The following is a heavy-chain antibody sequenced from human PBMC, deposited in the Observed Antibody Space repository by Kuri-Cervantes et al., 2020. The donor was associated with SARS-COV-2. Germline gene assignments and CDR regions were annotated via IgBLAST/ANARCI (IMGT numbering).Heavy chain of an antibody. Sequence: TLSLTCTVSGGTISSGYYYWCWILQPPWKGLEWIDYIYYIGSTYYNPSLKSRVNISVDTSKNQYSLKLNSVIAPDTAVYYYDRNKVGGYYYYYMDVWGKGTTVTVSS. CDR3: DRNKVGGYYYYYMDV. CDR2: IYYIGST. V-gene: IGHV4-30-4*08. J-gene: IGHJ6*03. CDR1: GGTISSGYYY. D-gene: IGHD1-26*01.